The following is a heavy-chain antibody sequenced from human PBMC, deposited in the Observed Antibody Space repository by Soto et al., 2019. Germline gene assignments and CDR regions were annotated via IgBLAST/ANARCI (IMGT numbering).Heavy chain of an antibody. D-gene: IGHD7-27*01. Sequence: ASVKVSCKASGYTFTSYYMNWVRQAPGQGLEWMGIINPSGGSTSYAQKFQGRVTITRDTSASTAYMELSSLRSEDTAVYYCARGANWVDIWGQGTMVTVSS. CDR2: INPSGGST. J-gene: IGHJ3*02. CDR3: ARGANWVDI. CDR1: GYTFTSYY. V-gene: IGHV1-46*01.